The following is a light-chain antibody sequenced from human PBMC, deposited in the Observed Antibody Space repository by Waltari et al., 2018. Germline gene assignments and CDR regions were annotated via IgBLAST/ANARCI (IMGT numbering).Light chain of an antibody. J-gene: IGKJ2*01. CDR1: QSVGTY. CDR3: QQRSSWTPHT. CDR2: DAS. Sequence: EIVLTQSPATLSLSPGETATLSCRASQSVGTYLAWYQQKPGQAPRLLIYDASNRATGIPARFRGSGSWTDFPLTISSLEAEDFAVYYCQQRSSWTPHTFGQGARLEIK. V-gene: IGKV3-11*01.